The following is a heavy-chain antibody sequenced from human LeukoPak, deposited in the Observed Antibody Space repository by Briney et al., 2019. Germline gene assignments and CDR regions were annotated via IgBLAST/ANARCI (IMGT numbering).Heavy chain of an antibody. CDR1: GYTFTSYD. Sequence: ASVKVSCKASGYTFTSYDINWVRQATGQGLEWMGWISAYNGNTNYAQKLQGRVTMTTDTSTSTAYMELRSLRSDDTAVYYCARYSSGWCLDYWGQGTLVTVSS. J-gene: IGHJ4*02. CDR3: ARYSSGWCLDY. D-gene: IGHD6-19*01. V-gene: IGHV1-18*01. CDR2: ISAYNGNT.